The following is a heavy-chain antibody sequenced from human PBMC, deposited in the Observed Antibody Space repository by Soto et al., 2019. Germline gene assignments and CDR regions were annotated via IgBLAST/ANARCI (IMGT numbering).Heavy chain of an antibody. J-gene: IGHJ4*02. V-gene: IGHV3-23*01. CDR2: ISGSGGST. Sequence: PGGSLRLSCAASGFTFSSYAMSWVRQAPGKGLEWVSAISGSGGSTYYADSVKGRFTISRDNSKNTLYLQMNSLRAEDTAVYYCASLSGSYCYDSSGYNTDVDYWGQGTLVTVSS. CDR3: ASLSGSYCYDSSGYNTDVDY. D-gene: IGHD3-22*01. CDR1: GFTFSSYA.